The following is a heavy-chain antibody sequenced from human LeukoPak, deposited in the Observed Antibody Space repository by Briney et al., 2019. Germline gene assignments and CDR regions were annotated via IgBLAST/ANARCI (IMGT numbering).Heavy chain of an antibody. J-gene: IGHJ3*01. CDR1: GGSISSYY. Sequence: PSETLSLTCTVSGGSISSYYWSWIRQPPGNGLEWIGYIYYSGSTNYNPSLKSRATISVDTSKNQFSLKLSSVTAADTAVYFCARSERIIMILGGAFDVWGQGTMVTVYS. CDR3: ARSERIIMILGGAFDV. CDR2: IYYSGST. V-gene: IGHV4-59*08. D-gene: IGHD3-22*01.